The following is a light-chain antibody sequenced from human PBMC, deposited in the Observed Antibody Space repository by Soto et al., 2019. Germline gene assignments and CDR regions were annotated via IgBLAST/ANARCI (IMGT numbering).Light chain of an antibody. CDR2: LNSDGSH. CDR1: SGHSSYA. V-gene: IGLV4-69*01. J-gene: IGLJ7*01. CDR3: QTWGTGPAV. Sequence: QLVLTQSPSASASLGASAKLTCTLSSGHSSYAIAWHQQQPEKGPRYLMKLNSDGSHSKGDGIPDRFSGSSSGAERYLTISSLPSEDEADYYCQTWGTGPAVFGGGTQLTVL.